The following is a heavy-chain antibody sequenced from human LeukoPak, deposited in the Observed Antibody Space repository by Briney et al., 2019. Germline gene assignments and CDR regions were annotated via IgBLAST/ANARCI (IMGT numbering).Heavy chain of an antibody. CDR1: GFTFSNAW. J-gene: IGHJ4*02. Sequence: GGSLRLSCAASGFTFSNAWMIWVRQAPGKGREWVANIKQDGSEKYYVDSVKGRFTISRDNAKNSLYLQMNSLRAEDTAVYYCARRRYSGSSQHFDYWGQGTLVTVSS. V-gene: IGHV3-7*01. CDR2: IKQDGSEK. D-gene: IGHD1-26*01. CDR3: ARRRYSGSSQHFDY.